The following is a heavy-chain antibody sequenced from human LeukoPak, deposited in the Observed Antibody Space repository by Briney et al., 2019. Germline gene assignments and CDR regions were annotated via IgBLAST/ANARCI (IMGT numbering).Heavy chain of an antibody. CDR3: ARDTNGLAY. Sequence: GGSLRLSCAASGFTFSSHRMHWVRQAPVKGLVWVSCVSTDGSTTNYADSVKGRFTISRDNAKNTLYLQMNSLRVEDSAVYYCARDTNGLAYWGLGTRVTVSS. CDR1: GFTFSSHR. J-gene: IGHJ4*02. D-gene: IGHD2-8*01. CDR2: VSTDGSTT. V-gene: IGHV3-74*01.